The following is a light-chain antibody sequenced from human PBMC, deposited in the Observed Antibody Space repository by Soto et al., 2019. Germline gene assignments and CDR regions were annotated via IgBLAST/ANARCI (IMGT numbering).Light chain of an antibody. CDR3: QQSFSNYFT. Sequence: DIVMTQSPCALSASVGDRVTITCRASQNIRGFLDWYQQKPGKAPKLLIYGTSNLESGVPSRFGGSGSGTDFTLTISGLPLEDFATYYCQQSFSNYFTFGGGTKVEI. V-gene: IGKV1-39*01. J-gene: IGKJ4*01. CDR1: QNIRGF. CDR2: GTS.